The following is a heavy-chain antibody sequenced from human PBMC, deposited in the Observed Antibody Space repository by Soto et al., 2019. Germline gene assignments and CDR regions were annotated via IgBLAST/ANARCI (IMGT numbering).Heavy chain of an antibody. J-gene: IGHJ5*02. CDR1: VVSIGSSSYY. CDR3: GAYCRRTYCHDWFDP. V-gene: IGHV4-39*01. CDR2: LYYTGTT. D-gene: IGHD2-2*01. Sequence: SETLSLTCSLSVVSIGSSSYYFGWIRQPPWKGLEWIGSLYYTGTTYYNSSLKSRVTISADKSQNQFSLRLSSVTAADTAVYYCGAYCRRTYCHDWFDPWGQGTWVNVSS.